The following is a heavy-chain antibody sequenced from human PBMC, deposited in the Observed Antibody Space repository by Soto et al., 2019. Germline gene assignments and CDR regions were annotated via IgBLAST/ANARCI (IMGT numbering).Heavy chain of an antibody. D-gene: IGHD3-10*02. CDR2: IFYSGST. J-gene: IGHJ5*01. Sequence: QVQLQESGPGLVKPSETLSLTCTVSGGSISSYYWSWIRQPPGKGLEWIGFIFYSGSTSYNPSLKSRVTISIDTSEYQFSLKLNSVTAEDTAVYYCASMIGDPVLSFDSWGQGTLVAVSS. CDR1: GGSISSYY. V-gene: IGHV4-59*01. CDR3: ASMIGDPVLSFDS.